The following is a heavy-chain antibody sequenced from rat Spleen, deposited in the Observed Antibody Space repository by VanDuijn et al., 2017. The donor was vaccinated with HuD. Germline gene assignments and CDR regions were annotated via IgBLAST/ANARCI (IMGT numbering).Heavy chain of an antibody. CDR1: GFTFSTFP. CDR3: ARDSDIPTCFFDY. J-gene: IGHJ2*01. CDR2: IGSSGGSI. V-gene: IGHV5-46*01. Sequence: EVQLVESGGGLVQPGRSMKLSCAASGFTFSTFPMAWVRQAPTKGLEWVATIGSSGGSIFYRDSVKGRFTISRDNAKSTLYLQMNSLRSEDTATYYCARDSDIPTCFFDYWGQGVMVTVSS. D-gene: IGHD2-1*01.